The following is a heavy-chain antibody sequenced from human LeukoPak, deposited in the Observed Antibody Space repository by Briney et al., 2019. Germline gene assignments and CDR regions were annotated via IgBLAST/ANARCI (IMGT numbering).Heavy chain of an antibody. CDR1: GFTFSGYA. CDR3: AKAMCSGGSCYCHLDY. V-gene: IGHV3-23*01. CDR2: ISGSGGNT. J-gene: IGHJ4*02. Sequence: QPGASLRLSCAASGFTFSGYAMSWVRQAPGKGLEWVSVISGSGGNTYYADSVKGRLIISRDNSNNTLYLQLNSLRAEDTAIYYCAKAMCSGGSCYCHLDYWGQGTLVTVSS. D-gene: IGHD2-15*01.